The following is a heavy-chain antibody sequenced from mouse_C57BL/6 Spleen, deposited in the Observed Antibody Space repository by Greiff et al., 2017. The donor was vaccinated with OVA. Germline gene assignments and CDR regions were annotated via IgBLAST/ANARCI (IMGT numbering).Heavy chain of an antibody. Sequence: VQLKESGAELVRPGASVKLSCTASGFNIKDYYMHWVKQRPEQGLEWIGRIDPEDGDTEYAPKFQGKATMTADTSSNTAYLQLSSLTSEDTAVYYCSAYYSHYDWFAYWGQGTLVTVSA. CDR3: SAYYSHYDWFAY. V-gene: IGHV14-1*01. J-gene: IGHJ3*01. CDR2: IDPEDGDT. CDR1: GFNIKDYY. D-gene: IGHD2-5*01.